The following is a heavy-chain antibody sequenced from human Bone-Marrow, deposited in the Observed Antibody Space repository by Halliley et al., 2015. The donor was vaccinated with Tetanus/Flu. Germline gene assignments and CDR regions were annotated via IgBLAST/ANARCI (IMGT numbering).Heavy chain of an antibody. Sequence: QVQLVQSGAEVKKPRSSVKVSCKASGGTFDSYAFSWVRQAPGQGLEWMGGITPVFGTTNYAQKFQGRVTITADESTSTAYMELSSLTSDDTAVYYCARGPSSPIFWSGYYFDYWGQGSLVTVSS. CDR2: ITPVFGTT. CDR1: GGTFDSYA. J-gene: IGHJ4*02. V-gene: IGHV1-69*12. D-gene: IGHD3-3*01. CDR3: ARGPSSPIFWSGYYFDY.